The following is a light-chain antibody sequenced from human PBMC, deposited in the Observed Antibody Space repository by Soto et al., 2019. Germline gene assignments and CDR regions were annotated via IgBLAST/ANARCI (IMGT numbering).Light chain of an antibody. J-gene: IGLJ2*01. V-gene: IGLV3-25*03. Sequence: SYELTQPPSVSVSPGQTARITCSGDALPKQYAYCYQQKPGQAPVLPIYKDSERPSGIPERFSGSSSGTTVTLTISGVQAEYEADYYCQSADSSGTYVVFGGGTKLTVL. CDR2: KDS. CDR3: QSADSSGTYVV. CDR1: ALPKQY.